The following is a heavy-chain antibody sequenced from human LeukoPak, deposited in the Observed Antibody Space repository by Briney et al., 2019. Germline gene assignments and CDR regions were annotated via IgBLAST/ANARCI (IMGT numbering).Heavy chain of an antibody. Sequence: SETLSLTCTVSGGSISSYYWSWIRQPPGKGLEWIGYIYYSGSTNYNPSLKSRVTISVDTSKNQFSLKLSSVTAADTAVYYCARGGGSGSYLTGYYYYMDVWGKGTTVTISS. CDR2: IYYSGST. J-gene: IGHJ6*03. V-gene: IGHV4-59*01. CDR3: ARGGGSGSYLTGYYYYMDV. D-gene: IGHD3-10*01. CDR1: GGSISSYY.